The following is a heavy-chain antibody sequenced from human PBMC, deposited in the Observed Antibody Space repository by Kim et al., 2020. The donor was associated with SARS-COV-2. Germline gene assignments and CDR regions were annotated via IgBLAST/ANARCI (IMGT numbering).Heavy chain of an antibody. CDR2: IYYSGST. J-gene: IGHJ3*02. D-gene: IGHD6-13*01. CDR1: GGSISSSSYY. V-gene: IGHV4-39*01. CDR3: ARRSTFGIAAAGHDAFDI. Sequence: SETLSLTCTVSGGSISSSSYYWGWIRQPPGKGLEWIGSIYYSGSTYYNPSLKSRVTISVDTSKNQFSLKLSSVTAADTAVYYCARRSTFGIAAAGHDAFDIWGQGTMVTVSS.